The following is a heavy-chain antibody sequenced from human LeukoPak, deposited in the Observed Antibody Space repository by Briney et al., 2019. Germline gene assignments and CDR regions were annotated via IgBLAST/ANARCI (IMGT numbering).Heavy chain of an antibody. CDR3: AKDAPIDNYDFWSGYYTGIFDY. CDR1: GFIFGNYA. D-gene: IGHD3-3*01. V-gene: IGHV3-23*01. J-gene: IGHJ4*02. Sequence: GGSLRLSCAGSGFIFGNYAMSWVRQAPGKGLEWVSTIGVSDDSTYFGDSVKGRFTISRDNFERMVYLQMNSLRAEDTAVYYCAKDAPIDNYDFWSGYYTGIFDYWGQGTLVTVSS. CDR2: IGVSDDST.